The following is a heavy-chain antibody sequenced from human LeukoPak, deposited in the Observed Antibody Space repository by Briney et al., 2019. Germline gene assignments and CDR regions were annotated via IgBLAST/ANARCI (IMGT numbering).Heavy chain of an antibody. CDR2: IYTSGST. J-gene: IGHJ4*02. Sequence: SETLSLTCTVSGGSISSYYWSWIRQPAGKGLEWIGRIYTSGSTNYNPSLKSRVTMSVDTSKNQFSLKLSSVTAADTAVYYCARFYVVRGVIRHGFDYWGQGTLVTVSS. D-gene: IGHD3-10*01. V-gene: IGHV4-4*07. CDR3: ARFYVVRGVIRHGFDY. CDR1: GGSISSYY.